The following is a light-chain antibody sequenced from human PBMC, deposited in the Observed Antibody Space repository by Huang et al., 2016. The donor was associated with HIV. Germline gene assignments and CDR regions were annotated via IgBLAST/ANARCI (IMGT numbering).Light chain of an antibody. CDR1: QNINTY. CDR3: QQSYRTWT. CDR2: AAS. J-gene: IGKJ1*01. V-gene: IGKV1-39*01. Sequence: DIQMTQSPSSLSASVGDRVTITCRASQNINTYLNWYQQKPGKAPKLLIYAASSLHRGVPTRFSGSGKGTDVTLNSSRLQPEDCATYHCQQSYRTWTFGQGTKVEIK.